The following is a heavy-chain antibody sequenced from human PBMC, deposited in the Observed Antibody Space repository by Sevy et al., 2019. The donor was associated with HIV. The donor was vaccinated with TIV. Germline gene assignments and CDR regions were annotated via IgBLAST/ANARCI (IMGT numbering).Heavy chain of an antibody. V-gene: IGHV1-18*01. J-gene: IGHJ4*02. CDR3: ARDHQSITMVQGVIITTGGY. Sequence: ASVKVSCKASGYTFTSYGISWVRQAPGQGLEWMGWISAYNGNTNYAQKLQGRVTMTTDTSTSTAYMELRSRRSDDTAVYYCARDHQSITMVQGVIITTGGYWGQGTLVTVSS. CDR2: ISAYNGNT. D-gene: IGHD3-10*01. CDR1: GYTFTSYG.